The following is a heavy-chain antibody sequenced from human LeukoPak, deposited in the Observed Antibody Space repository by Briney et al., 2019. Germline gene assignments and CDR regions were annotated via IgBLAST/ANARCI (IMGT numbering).Heavy chain of an antibody. CDR2: IIPIFGTA. V-gene: IGHV1-69*01. J-gene: IGHJ4*02. CDR3: ARGTYYDFWKGNCFDY. Sequence: SVKVSCKASGGTFSSYAISWVRQAPGQGLEWMGGIIPIFGTANYAQKFQGRVTITADESTSTAYMELSSLRSEDTAVYYCARGTYYDFWKGNCFDYWGQGTLVTVSS. D-gene: IGHD3-3*01. CDR1: GGTFSSYA.